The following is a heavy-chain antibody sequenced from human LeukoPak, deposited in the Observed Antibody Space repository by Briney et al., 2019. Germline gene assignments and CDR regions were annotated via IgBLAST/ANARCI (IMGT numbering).Heavy chain of an antibody. J-gene: IGHJ4*02. CDR2: INSDGSST. Sequence: AGGSLRLSCEVSGFMLSSYWMHWVRQAPGKGLVWVSRINSDGSSTSYADSVKGRFTISRDNAKNTLYLEMNSLRAEDTAVYYCARDLRFGELLFGYWGQGTLVTVSS. V-gene: IGHV3-74*01. D-gene: IGHD3-10*01. CDR1: GFMLSSYW. CDR3: ARDLRFGELLFGY.